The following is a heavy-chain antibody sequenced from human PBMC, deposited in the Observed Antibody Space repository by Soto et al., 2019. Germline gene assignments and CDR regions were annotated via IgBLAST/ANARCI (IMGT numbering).Heavy chain of an antibody. CDR3: AAEGTVTTGMDV. CDR1: GFTFTSSA. CDR2: IVVGSGDT. J-gene: IGHJ6*02. Sequence: SVKVSCKASGFTFTSSAMQWVRQARGQRLEWIGWIVVGSGDTNYAQKFQERVTITRDMSTSTAYMELSSLRSEDTAVYYCAAEGTVTTGMDVWGQGTTVTVSS. D-gene: IGHD4-17*01. V-gene: IGHV1-58*02.